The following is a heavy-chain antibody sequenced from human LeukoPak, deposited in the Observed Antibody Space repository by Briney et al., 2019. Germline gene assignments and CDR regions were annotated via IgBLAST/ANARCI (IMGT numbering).Heavy chain of an antibody. CDR2: IGSVTTYI. CDR1: GFTFSDYT. D-gene: IGHD6-19*01. Sequence: GGSLRLSCAASGFTFSDYTMNWVRLAPGKGLEWVSSIGSVTTYIYYADSMKGRFTISRDNAKNTLSQQMNSLRAEDTAVYYCARAIAVAGPYYFDYWGQGTLVTVSS. V-gene: IGHV3-21*01. J-gene: IGHJ4*02. CDR3: ARAIAVAGPYYFDY.